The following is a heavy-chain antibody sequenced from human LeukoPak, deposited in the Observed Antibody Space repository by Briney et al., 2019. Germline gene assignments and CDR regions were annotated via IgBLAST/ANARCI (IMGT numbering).Heavy chain of an antibody. V-gene: IGHV1-24*01. CDR1: GYTLTELS. D-gene: IGHD6-13*01. CDR3: ATTRLSWYREVYWFDP. Sequence: GSVKVSCKVSGYTLTELSMHWVRQAPGKGLEWMEGFDPEDGETIYAQKFQGRVTMTEDTSTDTAYMELSSLRSEDTAVYYCATTRLSWYREVYWFDPWGQGTLVTVSS. CDR2: FDPEDGET. J-gene: IGHJ5*02.